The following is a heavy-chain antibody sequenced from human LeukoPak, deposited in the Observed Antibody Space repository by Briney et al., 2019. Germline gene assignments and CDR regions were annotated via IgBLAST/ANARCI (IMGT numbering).Heavy chain of an antibody. V-gene: IGHV3-23*01. CDR2: ISGSGGST. Sequence: PGGSLRLSCAASGFTFSSYAMSWVRQAPGKGLEWVSVISGSGGSTYYADSVKGRFTISRDNSKNTPYLQMNSLRAEDTAVYYCAKVSSGWYESPYYFDYWGQGTLVTVSS. CDR1: GFTFSSYA. D-gene: IGHD6-19*01. J-gene: IGHJ4*02. CDR3: AKVSSGWYESPYYFDY.